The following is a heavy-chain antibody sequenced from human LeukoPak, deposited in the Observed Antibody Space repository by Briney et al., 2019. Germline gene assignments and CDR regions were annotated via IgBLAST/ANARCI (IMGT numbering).Heavy chain of an antibody. Sequence: GGSLRLSCAASGFTFSSYGMSWVRQAPGKGLEWVSTISAISGSTYFADSVKGRFTISRDNAKNSLYLQMNSLRAEDTAVYYCARAGTTRVFDYWGQGTLVTVSS. CDR1: GFTFSSYG. CDR2: ISAISGST. CDR3: ARAGTTRVFDY. J-gene: IGHJ4*02. V-gene: IGHV3-23*01. D-gene: IGHD1-1*01.